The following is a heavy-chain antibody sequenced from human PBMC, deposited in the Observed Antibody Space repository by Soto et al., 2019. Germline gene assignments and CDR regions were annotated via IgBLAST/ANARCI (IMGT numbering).Heavy chain of an antibody. V-gene: IGHV3-74*01. CDR1: EFTFSGRS. J-gene: IGHJ6*03. CDR2: IDKVGTDS. D-gene: IGHD3-10*01. CDR3: ARGWFGPDV. Sequence: EVQLVESGGGLVQPGVSLRLSCAASEFTFSGRSVHWVRQAPGKGLVWISGIDKVGTDSTYADSVKGRFTSPRDNAKNTVYLQINGLRVEDTAVYYCARGWFGPDVWGKGTTVTVSS.